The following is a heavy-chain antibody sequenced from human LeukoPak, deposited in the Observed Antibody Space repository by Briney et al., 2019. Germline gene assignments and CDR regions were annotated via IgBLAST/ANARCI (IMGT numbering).Heavy chain of an antibody. V-gene: IGHV3-11*04. Sequence: GGSLRLSCAASGFTFSDYYKSWIRHAPGGGVECVSHICSSGSSIYYAHSVKGRFPISRDNAKNSLYLQMNSLRAEDTAVYYCAIRNYDFWSGYSYYFDYWGQGTLVTVSS. J-gene: IGHJ4*02. CDR3: AIRNYDFWSGYSYYFDY. CDR2: ICSSGSSI. D-gene: IGHD3-3*01. CDR1: GFTFSDYY.